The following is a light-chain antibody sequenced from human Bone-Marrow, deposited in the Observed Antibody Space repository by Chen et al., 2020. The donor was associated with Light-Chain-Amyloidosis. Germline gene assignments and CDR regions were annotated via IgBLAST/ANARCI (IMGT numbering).Light chain of an antibody. CDR3: AARDDSLSGWV. V-gene: IGLV1-47*01. CDR1: SSNIRNNY. Sequence: QPVLPQPPPAPVTPVLRVTAPCSGSSSNIRNNYVYWYQQLPGTAPKLLIYRNNQRPSGIPDRFSGSKSGTSASLAISGLRSEDEADYYCAARDDSLSGWVFGGGTKLTVL. CDR2: RNN. J-gene: IGLJ3*02.